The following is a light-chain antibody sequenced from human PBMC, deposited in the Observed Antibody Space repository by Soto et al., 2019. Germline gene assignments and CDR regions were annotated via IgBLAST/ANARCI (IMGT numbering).Light chain of an antibody. V-gene: IGKV1-6*01. J-gene: IGKJ1*01. CDR1: EAIRGD. CDR3: LQDNDYPWT. Sequence: AIQMTQSPSSLSASVGDTITITCRASEAIRGDLGWYQQKPGKAPKLLIYGASTLESGVPSRFGGSGFGTDFSLTISGLQSEDFATYYCLQDNDYPWTFGQGTKVDI. CDR2: GAS.